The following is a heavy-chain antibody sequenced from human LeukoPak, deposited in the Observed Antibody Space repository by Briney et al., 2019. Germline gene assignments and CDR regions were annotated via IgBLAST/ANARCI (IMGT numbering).Heavy chain of an antibody. Sequence: PSETLSLTCTVSGGSISSYYWNWIRLPPGKGLEWIGSTYKSGSSNYNPSLRSRVTISVDTSKTQFSLKLTSVTAADTAVYYCARGGYFDSPFDYWGQGTLVTVSS. CDR3: ARGGYFDSPFDY. CDR2: TYKSGSS. J-gene: IGHJ4*02. D-gene: IGHD3-22*01. CDR1: GGSISSYY. V-gene: IGHV4-59*01.